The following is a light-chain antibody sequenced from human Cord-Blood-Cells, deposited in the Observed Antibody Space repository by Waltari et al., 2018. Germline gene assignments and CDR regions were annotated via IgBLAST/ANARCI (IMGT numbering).Light chain of an antibody. J-gene: IGLJ3*02. Sequence: HLVLTQSPSASAPLGPSVKLTRTPSCWHGTYAIASPQQQPEKGPRYLIKLNSDGSHSKGDGIPDRFSGSSSGAERYLTISSLQSEDEADYYCQTWGTGIRVFGGGTKLTVL. CDR2: LNSDGSH. CDR3: QTWGTGIRV. CDR1: CWHGTYA. V-gene: IGLV4-69*01.